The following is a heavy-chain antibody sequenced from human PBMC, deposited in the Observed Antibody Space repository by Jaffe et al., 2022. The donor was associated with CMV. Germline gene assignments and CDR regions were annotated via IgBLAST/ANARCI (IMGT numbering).Heavy chain of an antibody. V-gene: IGHV1-18*04. CDR3: ARGNYYATSGYSPPAY. CDR2: ISPYSGKT. D-gene: IGHD3-22*01. CDR1: GYTFSSFD. Sequence: QVQLVQSGAEVRKPGGSVKVSCKASGYTFSSFDFTWVRQAPGQGLEWLGWISPYSGKTKYAQKFQGRVTMTTDTSTDTAYMELRSLTSADTAVYYCARGNYYATSGYSPPAYWGQGTLVTVSS. J-gene: IGHJ4*02.